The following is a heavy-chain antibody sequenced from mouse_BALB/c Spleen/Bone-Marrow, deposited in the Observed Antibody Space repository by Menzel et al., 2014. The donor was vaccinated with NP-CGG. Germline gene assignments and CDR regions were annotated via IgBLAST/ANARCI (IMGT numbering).Heavy chain of an antibody. V-gene: IGHV2-9*02. J-gene: IGHJ3*01. CDR3: ATYYRYDGAY. D-gene: IGHD2-14*01. Sequence: VQLQQSGPGLVAPSQSLSITCTASGFSLTSLGIHWVRQPPGKGLEWLGVTWAGGSTNYDSAFMSRLTISKDNSKSQVFLKMSSLQTDDTAMYYCATYYRYDGAYWGQGTLVTVSA. CDR2: TWAGGST. CDR1: GFSLTSLG.